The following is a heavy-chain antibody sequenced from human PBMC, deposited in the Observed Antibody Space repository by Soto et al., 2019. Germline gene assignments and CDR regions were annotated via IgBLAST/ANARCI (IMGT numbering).Heavy chain of an antibody. Sequence: EVQLVESGGGLIQPGGSLRLSCAASGFTVSSNYMSWVRQAPGKGLEWVSVIYSGGSTYYADSVKGRFTISRDNSKNTLYLQMNSLRAEDTAVYYFARGGRAYYYDSSGYYFDYWGQGTLVTVSS. CDR2: IYSGGST. CDR1: GFTVSSNY. J-gene: IGHJ4*02. V-gene: IGHV3-53*01. D-gene: IGHD3-22*01. CDR3: ARGGRAYYYDSSGYYFDY.